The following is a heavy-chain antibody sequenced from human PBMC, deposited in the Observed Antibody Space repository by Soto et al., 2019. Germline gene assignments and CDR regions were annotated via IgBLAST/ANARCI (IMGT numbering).Heavy chain of an antibody. Sequence: SETQSLTCTVSGGSISSPNFYWSWIRQHPGKGLEWIGYIYYSGSTNYNPSLKSRVTISVDTSKNQFSLKLNSMTAADTAVYYCARHNYGSGSTYFDYWGQGTLVTVSS. V-gene: IGHV4-61*01. CDR1: GGSISSPNFY. D-gene: IGHD3-10*01. J-gene: IGHJ4*02. CDR3: ARHNYGSGSTYFDY. CDR2: IYYSGST.